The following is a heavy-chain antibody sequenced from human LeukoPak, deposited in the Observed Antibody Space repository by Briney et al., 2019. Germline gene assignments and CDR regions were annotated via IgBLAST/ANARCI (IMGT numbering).Heavy chain of an antibody. J-gene: IGHJ4*02. CDR2: ISYDGSKR. V-gene: IGHV3-30-3*01. CDR1: GFIFSDHY. Sequence: GGSLRLSCAASGFIFSDHYMDWVRQAPGKGLEWVAVISYDGSKRYYADSVKGRFTISRDNSKNAFLQMNSLRAEDTAVYYCARDYDTSGSYFDFFDYWGQGTLVTVSS. CDR3: ARDYDTSGSYFDFFDY. D-gene: IGHD3-22*01.